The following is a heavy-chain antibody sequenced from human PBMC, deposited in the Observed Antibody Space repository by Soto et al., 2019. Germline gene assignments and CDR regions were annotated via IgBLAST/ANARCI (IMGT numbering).Heavy chain of an antibody. CDR3: ARFFQASYYFGMDV. V-gene: IGHV5-51*01. Sequence: SGESLKISCKGSGYSFPNYWIGWVRQMPGKGLEWMGIIYPGDSDTRYSPSFQGQVTISADKSITTAFLQWDSLKASDTAMYFCARFFQASYYFGMDVWGQGTAVTVSS. CDR1: GYSFPNYW. J-gene: IGHJ6*02. CDR2: IYPGDSDT.